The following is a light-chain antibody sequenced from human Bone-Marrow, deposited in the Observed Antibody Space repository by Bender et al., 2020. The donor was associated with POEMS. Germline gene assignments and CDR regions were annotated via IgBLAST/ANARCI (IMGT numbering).Light chain of an antibody. CDR3: SSFASVGIPYV. CDR2: DVN. J-gene: IGLJ1*01. V-gene: IGLV2-14*01. CDR1: SSDVGGFNY. Sequence: QSVLTQPASVSGSPGQSITISCTGTSSDVGGFNYVSWYQQYPGKGPKLMIYDVNNRPSGVSTRFSGSKSGNTASLTISGLQTEDEADYFCSSFASVGIPYVFGTGTKVTVL.